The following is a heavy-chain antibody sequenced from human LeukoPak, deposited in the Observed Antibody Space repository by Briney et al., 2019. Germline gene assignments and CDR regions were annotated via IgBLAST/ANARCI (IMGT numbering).Heavy chain of an antibody. CDR3: ARGDSSSYRGI. CDR2: IIPILGIA. J-gene: IGHJ3*02. D-gene: IGHD6-13*01. Sequence: SVKVSCRASGGTFSSYAISWVRQAPGQGLEWMGRIIPILGIANYAQKFQGRVTITADKSTSTAYMELSSLRSEDTAVYYCARGDSSSYRGIWGQGTMVTVSS. CDR1: GGTFSSYA. V-gene: IGHV1-69*04.